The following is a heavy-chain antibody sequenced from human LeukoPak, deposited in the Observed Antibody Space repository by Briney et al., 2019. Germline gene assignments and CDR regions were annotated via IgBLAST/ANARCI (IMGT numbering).Heavy chain of an antibody. CDR2: IYYSGNT. D-gene: IGHD3-22*01. J-gene: IGHJ4*02. Sequence: PSETLSLTCSVSGGSISRSGYYSGWIRQPPGKGLEWLGTIYYSGNTYYNPSLKSRDTITVDTSTNQVSLKLSSVTAADTAVYYCARHEGSYYYDSSANYYPDYWGQGTLVTVSS. CDR1: GGSISRSGYY. V-gene: IGHV4-39*01. CDR3: ARHEGSYYYDSSANYYPDY.